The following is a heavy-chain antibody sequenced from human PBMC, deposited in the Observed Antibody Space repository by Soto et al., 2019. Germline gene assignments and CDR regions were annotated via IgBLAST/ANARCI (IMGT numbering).Heavy chain of an antibody. CDR3: EKKLGAGGSATLFDY. V-gene: IGHV3-30*18. CDR1: GFTFRSYG. J-gene: IGHJ4*02. Sequence: PGGSLRLSRAASGFTFRSYGMPWVRQAPGKGLEWVAIIAYDGRIQYYADSVKGRFTISRDNSKDTLYLQMDSLNIEDTALYYCEKKLGAGGSATLFDYWGQGTLVTVSS. CDR2: IAYDGRIQ. D-gene: IGHD2-15*01.